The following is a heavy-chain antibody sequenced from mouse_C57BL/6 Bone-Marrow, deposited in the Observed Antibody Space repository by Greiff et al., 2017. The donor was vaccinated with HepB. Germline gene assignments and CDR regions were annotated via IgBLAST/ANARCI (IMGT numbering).Heavy chain of an antibody. J-gene: IGHJ2*01. V-gene: IGHV10-1*01. CDR1: GFSFHTYA. CDR2: IRSKSNNYAT. Sequence: DVMLVESGGGLVQPKGSLKLSCAASGFSFHTYAMNWVRQAPGKGLEWVARIRSKSNNYATYYADSVKDRFTISRDDSEIMLYLQMNNLKTEDTAMYYCVRQEDGYLDYWGQGTTLTVSS. D-gene: IGHD2-3*01. CDR3: VRQEDGYLDY.